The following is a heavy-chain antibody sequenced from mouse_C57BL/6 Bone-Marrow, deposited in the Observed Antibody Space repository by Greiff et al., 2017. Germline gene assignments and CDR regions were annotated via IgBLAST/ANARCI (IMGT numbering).Heavy chain of an antibody. Sequence: QVQLQQSGAELVKPGASVKISCEASGYAFSSYWMNWVKQRPGTGLEWIGQIYPGDGDTNYNGKFKGKATLTADKSSSTAYMQLSSLTSEDSAVYYCARGRLRRRRYAMDYWGQGTSVTVSS. V-gene: IGHV1-80*01. CDR1: GYAFSSYW. J-gene: IGHJ4*01. CDR2: IYPGDGDT. CDR3: ARGRLRRRRYAMDY. D-gene: IGHD2-4*01.